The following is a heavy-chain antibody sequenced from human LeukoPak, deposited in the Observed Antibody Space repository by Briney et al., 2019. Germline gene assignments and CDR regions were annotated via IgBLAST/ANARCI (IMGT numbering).Heavy chain of an antibody. Sequence: ASVKVSCKTSGYAFTGYYTHWVRQAPGQGLEWMGWINPNSGDTNYAQKFQGRVTMTRDTSISTAYMELTRLRSDDTAVYYCARDHVDPTMGHSWGQGTLVTVSS. CDR1: GYAFTGYY. CDR3: ARDHVDPTMGHS. CDR2: INPNSGDT. V-gene: IGHV1-2*02. D-gene: IGHD5-18*01. J-gene: IGHJ4*02.